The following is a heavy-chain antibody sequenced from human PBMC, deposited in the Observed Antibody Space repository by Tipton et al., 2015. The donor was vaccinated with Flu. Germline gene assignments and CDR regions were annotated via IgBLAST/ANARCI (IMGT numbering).Heavy chain of an antibody. CDR3: ARGYTSSWHAYFQL. J-gene: IGHJ1*01. CDR2: IKQDGTEK. Sequence: QLVQSGGGLVQPGGSLRLSCAASGFTFSTFWMDWVRQAPGKGLKWVANIKQDGTEKYYVDSVKGRFTISRDNAKSSLYLQMNSLRAEDTAVYYCARGYTSSWHAYFQLWGQGTLVTVSS. CDR1: GFTFSTFW. D-gene: IGHD6-13*01. V-gene: IGHV3-7*01.